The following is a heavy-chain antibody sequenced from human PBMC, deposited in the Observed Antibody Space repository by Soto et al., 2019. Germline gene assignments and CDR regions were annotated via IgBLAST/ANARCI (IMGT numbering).Heavy chain of an antibody. J-gene: IGHJ5*02. D-gene: IGHD2-2*01. CDR3: ARGPRYCSSSSCFSRVTWFDP. Sequence: QVQLVQSGAEVKKPGASVKVSCKASGYTFTSYGISWVRQAPGQGLEWMGWISSYNGNTNYAQKVQGRVTMTTATSASTTYMELRSLRSDDTAVYYCARGPRYCSSSSCFSRVTWFDPWGQGTLVTVSS. CDR1: GYTFTSYG. V-gene: IGHV1-18*01. CDR2: ISSYNGNT.